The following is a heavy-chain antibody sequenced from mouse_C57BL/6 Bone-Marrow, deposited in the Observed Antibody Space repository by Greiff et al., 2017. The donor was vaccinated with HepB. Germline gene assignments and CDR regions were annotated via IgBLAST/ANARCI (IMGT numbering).Heavy chain of an antibody. Sequence: EVMLVESGGGLVQPGGSLSLSCAASGFTFTDYYMSWVRQPPGKALEWLGFIRNKANGYTTEYSASVKGRFTISRDNSQSILYLQMNALRAEDSATYYCARYGSSYVDWFAYWGQGTLVTVSA. J-gene: IGHJ3*01. CDR1: GFTFTDYY. D-gene: IGHD1-1*01. CDR2: IRNKANGYTT. CDR3: ARYGSSYVDWFAY. V-gene: IGHV7-3*01.